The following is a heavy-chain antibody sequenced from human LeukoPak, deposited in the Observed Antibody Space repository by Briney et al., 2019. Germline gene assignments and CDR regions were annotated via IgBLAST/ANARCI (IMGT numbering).Heavy chain of an antibody. CDR3: ARGIVATIVSPFDY. CDR1: GFTFSSYS. J-gene: IGHJ4*02. Sequence: GGSPRPSCAASGFTFSSYSMNWVRQAPGKGLEWVSYISSSSSTIYYADSVKGRFTISRDNAKNSLYLQMNSLRAEDTAVYYCARGIVATIVSPFDYWGQGTLVTVSS. D-gene: IGHD5-12*01. V-gene: IGHV3-48*01. CDR2: ISSSSSTI.